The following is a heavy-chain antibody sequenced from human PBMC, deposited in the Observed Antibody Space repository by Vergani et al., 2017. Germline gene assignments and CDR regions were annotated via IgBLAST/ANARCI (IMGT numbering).Heavy chain of an antibody. V-gene: IGHV2-26*01. D-gene: IGHD2-8*01. CDR1: GFTFSNAWM. CDR3: VGALMGLPLT. J-gene: IGHJ5*02. Sequence: ESGGGLVKPGGSLRLSCAASGFTFSNAWMSWVRQAPGKALEWLAHIFSNDEKSYSTSLKSRLTISKDTSKSQVVLTMTNMDPVDTATYYCVGALMGLPLTWGQGTLVTVSS. CDR2: IFSNDEK.